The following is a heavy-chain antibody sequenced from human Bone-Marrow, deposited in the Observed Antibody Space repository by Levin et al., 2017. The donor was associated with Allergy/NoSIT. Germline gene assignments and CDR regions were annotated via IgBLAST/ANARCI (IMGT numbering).Heavy chain of an antibody. D-gene: IGHD7-27*01. CDR3: TGGSFADY. Sequence: RGESLKISCAASGLTLPTYWTTWVRQAPGKGLEWLANIDATGTEKYYADSVKGRFTISRDNAKQSVYLEMNSLRVGDSALYYCTGGSFADYWGQGTLVNVSS. J-gene: IGHJ4*02. V-gene: IGHV3-7*01. CDR2: IDATGTEK. CDR1: GLTLPTYW.